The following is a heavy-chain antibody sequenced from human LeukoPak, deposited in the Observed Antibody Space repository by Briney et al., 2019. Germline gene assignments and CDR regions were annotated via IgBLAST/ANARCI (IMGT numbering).Heavy chain of an antibody. CDR3: AKELFERLGELSLPFDY. CDR2: MSGSGGST. Sequence: GGSLRLSCAASGFTFSNYGMSWVRQAPGKGLGWVSGMSGSGGSTSYADSVKGRFTISRDNSKNTLLLHMNILRAEDTAVYYCAKELFERLGELSLPFDYWGQGTLVTVSS. CDR1: GFTFSNYG. J-gene: IGHJ4*02. V-gene: IGHV3-23*01. D-gene: IGHD3-16*02.